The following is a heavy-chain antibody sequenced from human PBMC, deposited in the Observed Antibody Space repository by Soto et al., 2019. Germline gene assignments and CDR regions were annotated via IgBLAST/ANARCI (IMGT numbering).Heavy chain of an antibody. Sequence: EVQLVESGGGLVQPGGSLRLSCEASGFTFSSYWMHWVRQRPGKELVWVSRISSDGSSTNYADSVKGRFTISRDNAKNTLYLQMNSVRAEDTAVYYCARSWYYYDSSSYISGDAFDIWGHGTMVTVSS. J-gene: IGHJ3*02. V-gene: IGHV3-74*01. CDR3: ARSWYYYDSSSYISGDAFDI. CDR2: ISSDGSST. CDR1: GFTFSSYW. D-gene: IGHD3-22*01.